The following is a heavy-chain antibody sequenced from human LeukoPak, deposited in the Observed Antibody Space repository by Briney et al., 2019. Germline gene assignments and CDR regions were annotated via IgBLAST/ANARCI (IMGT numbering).Heavy chain of an antibody. CDR2: INPSGGST. Sequence: ASVKVSCKASGYTFTSYYMHWVRQAPGQGLEWMGIINPSGGSTSYAQKFQGRVTMTRDMSTSTVYMELSSLRSEDTAVYYCARAYGDFDYYMDVWGKGTTVTVSS. J-gene: IGHJ6*03. V-gene: IGHV1-46*01. CDR3: ARAYGDFDYYMDV. D-gene: IGHD4-17*01. CDR1: GYTFTSYY.